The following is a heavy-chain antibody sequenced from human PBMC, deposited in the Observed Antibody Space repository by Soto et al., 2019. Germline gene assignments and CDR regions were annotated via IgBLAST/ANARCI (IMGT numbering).Heavy chain of an antibody. V-gene: IGHV3-23*01. CDR2: ISGSGVST. J-gene: IGHJ6*02. D-gene: IGHD6-19*01. CDR1: GFTFSSYA. Sequence: GGSLRLSCAASGFTFSSYAMSWVRQAPGKGLEWVSAISGSGVSTYYADSVKGRFTISRDNSKNTLYLQMNSLKTEDTAVYYCTGGSGGAYYYYYGMDVWGQGTTVTVSS. CDR3: TGGSGGAYYYYYGMDV.